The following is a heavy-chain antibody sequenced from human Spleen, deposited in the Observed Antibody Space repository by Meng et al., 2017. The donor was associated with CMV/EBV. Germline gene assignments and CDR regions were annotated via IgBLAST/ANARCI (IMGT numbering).Heavy chain of an antibody. D-gene: IGHD5-18*01. Sequence: SETLSLTCTVSGGSISSYYWSWIRQPPGKGLQWIGYIYYSGSTDSNPSLKSRVTMSVDTSKNEFSLRLGSVTAADTAVYFCARGLATASFWFDSWGQGTLVTVSS. CDR3: ARGLATASFWFDS. J-gene: IGHJ5*01. V-gene: IGHV4-59*01. CDR1: GGSISSYY. CDR2: IYYSGST.